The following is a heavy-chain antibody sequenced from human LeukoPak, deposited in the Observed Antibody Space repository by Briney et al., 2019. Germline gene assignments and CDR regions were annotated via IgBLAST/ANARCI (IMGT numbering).Heavy chain of an antibody. J-gene: IGHJ4*02. CDR1: GYNFNTFW. Sequence: GESLKISWEASGYNFNTFWIGWLRQMPGKGLEWMGIIYPDDSDTKYSPSFRGQVTISADKSINTAFLQWSSLKASDTAMYYCVRHTPQPNVNAGTPREVPDYWGQGTLVTVSS. D-gene: IGHD2-15*01. CDR2: IYPDDSDT. CDR3: VRHTPQPNVNAGTPREVPDY. V-gene: IGHV5-51*01.